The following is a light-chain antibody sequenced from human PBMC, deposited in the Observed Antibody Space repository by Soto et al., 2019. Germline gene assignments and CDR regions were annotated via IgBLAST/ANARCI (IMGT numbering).Light chain of an antibody. CDR3: QQYYSTPPYT. Sequence: DIVMTQSPDSLAVSLGERATINCKSSQSVLYSSNNKNYLAWYQQKPGQPPKLLIYWASTRESGVPDRFSGSGSGTDFNLNISSLQAEDVAVYYCQQYYSTPPYTFGQGTKLEIK. J-gene: IGKJ2*01. CDR1: QSVLYSSNNKNY. CDR2: WAS. V-gene: IGKV4-1*01.